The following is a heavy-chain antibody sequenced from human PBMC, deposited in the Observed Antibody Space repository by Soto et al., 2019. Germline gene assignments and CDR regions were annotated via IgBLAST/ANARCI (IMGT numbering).Heavy chain of an antibody. CDR1: GGSISSGGYY. V-gene: IGHV4-31*03. J-gene: IGHJ3*02. CDR3: AREPYDFWSGYFPNHDAFDI. Sequence: QVQLQESGPGLVKPSQTLSLTCTVSGGSISSGGYYWSWIRQHPGKGLEWIGYIYYSGSTYYNPSLKSRVTISVDPSKNPFSLKLSSVTAADTAVYYCAREPYDFWSGYFPNHDAFDILGQGTMVTVSS. CDR2: IYYSGST. D-gene: IGHD3-3*01.